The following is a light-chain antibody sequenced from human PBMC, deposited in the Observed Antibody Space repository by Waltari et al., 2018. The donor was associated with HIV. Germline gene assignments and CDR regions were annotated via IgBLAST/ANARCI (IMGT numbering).Light chain of an antibody. J-gene: IGLJ2*01. CDR1: TSNIGADSD. Sequence: QSVLTQPPSVSGAPGQRVTISCTGSTSNIGADSDVHWYQQIPATAPKLLISGNKNRPSGVPDRFSASKSGTSASLTITGLQAEDEADYFCQSYDITLSASVVFGGGTKLTVL. CDR3: QSYDITLSASVV. CDR2: GNK. V-gene: IGLV1-40*01.